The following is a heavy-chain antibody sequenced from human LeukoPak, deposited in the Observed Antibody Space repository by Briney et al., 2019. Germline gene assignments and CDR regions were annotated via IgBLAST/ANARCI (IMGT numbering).Heavy chain of an antibody. D-gene: IGHD1-26*01. J-gene: IGHJ2*01. CDR2: ITSSSSK. V-gene: IGHV3-21*01. CDR3: AREGLIGSYVNWRFDV. CDR1: GFTFSSYT. Sequence: PGGSLTLSCAASGFTFSSYTMIWVRQAPGKGLEWVSSITSSSSKYYADSMKGRFTVSRDNAKNSLYLQLSSLRVEDTAVYYCAREGLIGSYVNWRFDVWGRGTLVTVSS.